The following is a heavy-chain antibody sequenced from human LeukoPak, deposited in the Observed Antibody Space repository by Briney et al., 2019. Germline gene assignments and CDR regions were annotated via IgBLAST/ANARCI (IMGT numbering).Heavy chain of an antibody. CDR3: ARGRNVLTPDY. D-gene: IGHD1-1*01. CDR2: INPNSGGT. V-gene: IGHV1-2*02. CDR1: GYTFTGYY. J-gene: IGHJ4*02. Sequence: GASVKVSCKASGYTFTGYYMRWVRQAPGQGLEWMGWINPNSGGTNYAQKFQGRVTMTRDTPISTAYMELSRPRSDDTAVYYCARGRNVLTPDYWGQGTLVTVSS.